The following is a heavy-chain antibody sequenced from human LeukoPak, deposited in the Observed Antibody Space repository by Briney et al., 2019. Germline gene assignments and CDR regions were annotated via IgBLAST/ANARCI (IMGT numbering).Heavy chain of an antibody. CDR2: INWNGGST. CDR3: ARDSRGSHYYDSSGYWNWYFDL. D-gene: IGHD3-22*01. Sequence: GGSLRLSCAASGFTFDDYGMSWVRQAPGKGLEWVSGINWNGGSTGYADSVKGRFTISRDNAKNSLYLQMNSLRAEDTALYYCARDSRGSHYYDSSGYWNWYFDLWGRGTLVTVSS. J-gene: IGHJ2*01. V-gene: IGHV3-20*04. CDR1: GFTFDDYG.